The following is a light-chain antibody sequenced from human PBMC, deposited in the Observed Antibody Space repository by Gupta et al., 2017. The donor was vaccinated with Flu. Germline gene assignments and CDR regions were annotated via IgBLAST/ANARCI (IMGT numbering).Light chain of an antibody. CDR3: QQYDSSPFS. V-gene: IGKV3-20*01. J-gene: IGKJ3*01. Sequence: ERATLSCRASQSVTSNYLAWYQHKRGQAPRLLIYGASSRAPGIPDRFSGSGSGTDFTLTISRLEPEDFAVYYCQQYDSSPFSFGPGTNVDIK. CDR1: QSVTSNY. CDR2: GAS.